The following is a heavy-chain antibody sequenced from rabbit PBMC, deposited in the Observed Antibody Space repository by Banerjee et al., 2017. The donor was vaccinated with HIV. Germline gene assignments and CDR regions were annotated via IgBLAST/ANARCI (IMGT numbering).Heavy chain of an antibody. V-gene: IGHV1S45*01. CDR3: GVIGWNFNL. J-gene: IGHJ4*01. CDR2: INTNSGNT. Sequence: QEQLEESGGDLVKPGRSLTLTCTASGFSFSDKYVMCWVRQAPGKGLEWIGCINTNSGNTVYASWAKGRFTISKTSSTTVTLQMTSLTAADTATYLAGVIGWNFNLWGPGTLVTVS. CDR1: GFSFSDKYV. D-gene: IGHD1-1*01.